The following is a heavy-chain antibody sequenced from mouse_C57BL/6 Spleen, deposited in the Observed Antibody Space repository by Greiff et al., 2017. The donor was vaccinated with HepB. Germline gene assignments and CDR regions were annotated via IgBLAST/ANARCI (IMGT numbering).Heavy chain of an antibody. CDR2: IDPSDSYT. V-gene: IGHV1-59*01. Sequence: QVQLQQPGAELVRPGTSVKLSCKASGYTFTSYWMHWVKQRPGQGLEWIGVIDPSDSYTNYNQKFKSKATLTVDTSSSTAYMQLSSLTSEDSAVYYCARTRPYYAMDYWGQGTSVTVSS. J-gene: IGHJ4*01. CDR1: GYTFTSYW. CDR3: ARTRPYYAMDY.